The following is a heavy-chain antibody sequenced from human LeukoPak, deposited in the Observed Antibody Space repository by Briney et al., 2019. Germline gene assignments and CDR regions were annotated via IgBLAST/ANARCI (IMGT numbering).Heavy chain of an antibody. Sequence: ASVKVSCKASGYSFTSYGISWVRQAPGQGLEWMGWISAYNGNTNYAQRLQGRVTMTTDTSTSTAYMELRSLASDDTAVYYCARVPSGGPFDYWGQGTLVTVSS. J-gene: IGHJ4*02. CDR1: GYSFTSYG. D-gene: IGHD2-15*01. CDR2: ISAYNGNT. V-gene: IGHV1-18*01. CDR3: ARVPSGGPFDY.